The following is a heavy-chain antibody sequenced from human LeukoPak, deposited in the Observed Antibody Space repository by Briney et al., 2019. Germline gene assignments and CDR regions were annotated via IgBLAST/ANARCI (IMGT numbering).Heavy chain of an antibody. Sequence: PSGTLSLTCTVSGGSITDYYWSWIRQPPGRGLEWIGYIYYSGSTNYNPSLKSRVTISVQTSKNQFSLKLSSVTAADTAVYYCAGRSRSAWYYDCWGQGTLVTVSS. D-gene: IGHD6-19*01. CDR3: AGRSRSAWYYDC. V-gene: IGHV4-59*01. CDR2: IYYSGST. J-gene: IGHJ4*02. CDR1: GGSITDYY.